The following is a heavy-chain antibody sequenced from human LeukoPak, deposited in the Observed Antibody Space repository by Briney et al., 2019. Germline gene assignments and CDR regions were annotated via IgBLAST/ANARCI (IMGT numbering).Heavy chain of an antibody. CDR2: INHSGRT. V-gene: IGHV4-34*01. D-gene: IGHD3-3*01. J-gene: IGHJ4*02. Sequence: SETLSLTCAVYGGSFSGYYWSWIRQPPGKGLEWIGEINHSGRTNYNPSLKSRVTISVDSSKNQFSLRLSFVTAADTAVYYCAREGGFYRPLDYSGQGTLVTVSS. CDR1: GGSFSGYY. CDR3: AREGGFYRPLDY.